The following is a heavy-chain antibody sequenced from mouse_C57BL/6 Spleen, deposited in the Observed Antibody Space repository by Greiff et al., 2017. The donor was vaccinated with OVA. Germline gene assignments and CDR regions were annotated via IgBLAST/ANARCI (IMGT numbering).Heavy chain of an antibody. CDR1: GYTFTSYW. J-gene: IGHJ3*01. D-gene: IGHD2-3*01. Sequence: VQLQQPGAELVKPGASVKLSCKASGYTFTSYWMQWVKQRPGQGLEWIGEIDPSDSYTNYNQKFKGKATLTVDTSSSTAYMQLSSLTSEDSAVYYCARDGYPFAYWGQGTLVTVSA. CDR2: IDPSDSYT. CDR3: ARDGYPFAY. V-gene: IGHV1-50*01.